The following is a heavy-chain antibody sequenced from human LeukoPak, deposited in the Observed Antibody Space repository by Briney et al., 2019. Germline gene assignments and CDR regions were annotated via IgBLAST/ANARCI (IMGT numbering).Heavy chain of an antibody. CDR1: GFTFSNYG. CDR3: ARDDTHYGSSGSFYDAFDI. Sequence: GGTLRLSCAASGFTFSNYGLTWVRRAPGKGLEGVANIRGDGSETHYVDSVMGRFTISRDNAKNSLYLQMNSLRAEDTAVYYCARDDTHYGSSGSFYDAFDIWGQGTMVTVSS. CDR2: IRGDGSET. J-gene: IGHJ3*02. V-gene: IGHV3-7*01. D-gene: IGHD3-22*01.